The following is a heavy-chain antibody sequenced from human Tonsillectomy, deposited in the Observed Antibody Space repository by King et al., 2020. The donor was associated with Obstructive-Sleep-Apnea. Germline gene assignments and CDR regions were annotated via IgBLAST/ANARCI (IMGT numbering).Heavy chain of an antibody. CDR1: GFTFTNAW. V-gene: IGHV3-15*01. CDR2: IKSKTDGETT. J-gene: IGHJ4*02. D-gene: IGHD1-7*01. CDR3: TTNFKRELIG. Sequence: QLVQSGGGLVEPGGSLRLSCAASGFTFTNAWMTWVRQAPGKGLEWVGRIKSKTDGETTDYAAPVKGRFTISRDDSKNTLYLQMNSLKIEDTAVYYCTTNFKRELIGWGQGTLVTVSS.